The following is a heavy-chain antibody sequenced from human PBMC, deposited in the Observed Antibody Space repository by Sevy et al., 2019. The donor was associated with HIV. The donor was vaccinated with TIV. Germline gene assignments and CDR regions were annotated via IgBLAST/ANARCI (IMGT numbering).Heavy chain of an antibody. J-gene: IGHJ1*01. V-gene: IGHV1-24*01. CDR1: GYTLTELS. CDR3: ATRYSSGWSLKYFQH. D-gene: IGHD6-19*01. Sequence: ASVKVSCKVSGYTLTELSMHWVRQAPGKGLEWMGGFDPEDGETIYAQKFQGRVTMTEETSTDTAYMELSSLRSEDTAVYYCATRYSSGWSLKYFQHWGQGTLVTVSS. CDR2: FDPEDGET.